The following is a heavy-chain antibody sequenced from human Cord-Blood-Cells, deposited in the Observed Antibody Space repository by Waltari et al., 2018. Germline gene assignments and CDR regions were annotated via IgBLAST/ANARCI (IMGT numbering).Heavy chain of an antibody. Sequence: EVQLVESGGGLVKPGGSLRLSCAASGFTSSRSSMNWVRQAPGKGLEWVSSISSSSSYIYYADSVKGRFTISRDNAKNSLYLQMNSLRAEDTAVYYCARETDSSGWYYFDYWGQGTLVTVSS. CDR1: GFTSSRSS. J-gene: IGHJ4*02. D-gene: IGHD6-19*01. V-gene: IGHV3-21*01. CDR3: ARETDSSGWYYFDY. CDR2: ISSSSSYI.